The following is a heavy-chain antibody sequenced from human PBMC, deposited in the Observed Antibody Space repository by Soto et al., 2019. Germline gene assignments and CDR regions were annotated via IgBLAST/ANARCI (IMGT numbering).Heavy chain of an antibody. CDR2: ISGSGGST. V-gene: IGHV3-23*01. Sequence: QPGGSLRLSCAASGFTFSSYAMSWVRQAPGKGLEWVSAISGSGGSTYYADSVKGRFTISRDNSKNTLYLQMNSLRAEDTAVYYCAKDQPKNYDFWSGYGGRSYGMDVWGQGTTVTVSS. CDR1: GFTFSSYA. CDR3: AKDQPKNYDFWSGYGGRSYGMDV. J-gene: IGHJ6*02. D-gene: IGHD3-3*01.